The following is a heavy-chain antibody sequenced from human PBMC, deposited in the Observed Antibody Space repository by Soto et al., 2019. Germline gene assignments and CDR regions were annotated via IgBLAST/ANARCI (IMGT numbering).Heavy chain of an antibody. CDR3: ARIYDRSGYFIYYYYYGMDV. CDR2: ISSSSSYI. J-gene: IGHJ6*02. CDR1: GFTFSSYS. V-gene: IGHV3-21*01. D-gene: IGHD3-22*01. Sequence: GGSLRLSCAASGFTFSSYSMNWVRQAPGKGLEWVSSISSSSSYIYYADSVKGRFTISRDNAKNSLYLQMNSLRAEDTAVYYCARIYDRSGYFIYYYYYGMDVWGQGTTGTFSS.